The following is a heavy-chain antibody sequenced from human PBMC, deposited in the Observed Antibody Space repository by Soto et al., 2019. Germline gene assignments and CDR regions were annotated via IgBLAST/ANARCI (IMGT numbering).Heavy chain of an antibody. CDR1: GFTFSSYS. Sequence: GGSLRLSCAASGFTFSSYSMNWVRQAPGKGLEWVSSISSSSSYIYYADSVKGRFTISRDDSKNTLYLQMNSLRAEDTAVYYCARDYSSSGYYGMDVWGQGTTVTVSS. CDR3: ARDYSSSGYYGMDV. CDR2: ISSSSSYI. V-gene: IGHV3-21*01. D-gene: IGHD6-6*01. J-gene: IGHJ6*02.